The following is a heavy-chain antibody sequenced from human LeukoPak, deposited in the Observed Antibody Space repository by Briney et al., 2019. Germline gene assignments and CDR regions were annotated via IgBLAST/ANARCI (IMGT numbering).Heavy chain of an antibody. CDR3: TTDPYYYDSSGYPP. Sequence: GGSLRLSCAASGFTFSPYSMNWVRQAPGKGLEWVGRIKSKTDGGTTDYAAPVKGRFTISRDDSKNTLYLQMNSLKTEDTAVYYCTTDPYYYDSSGYPPWGQGTLVTVSS. CDR2: IKSKTDGGTT. J-gene: IGHJ5*02. D-gene: IGHD3-22*01. CDR1: GFTFSPYS. V-gene: IGHV3-15*07.